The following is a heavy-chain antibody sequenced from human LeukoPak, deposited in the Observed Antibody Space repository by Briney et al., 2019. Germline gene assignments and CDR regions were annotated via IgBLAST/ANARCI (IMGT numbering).Heavy chain of an antibody. CDR2: ISSSSSYI. V-gene: IGHV3-21*01. CDR3: ARALGPSYYYGSGTNQNDY. Sequence: PGGSLGLSCAASGFTFSSYSMNWVRQAPGKGLEWVSSISSSSSYIYYADSVKGRFTISRDHAKNSLYLQMNSLRAEDTAVYYCARALGPSYYYGSGTNQNDYWGQGTLVTVSS. J-gene: IGHJ4*02. CDR1: GFTFSSYS. D-gene: IGHD3-10*01.